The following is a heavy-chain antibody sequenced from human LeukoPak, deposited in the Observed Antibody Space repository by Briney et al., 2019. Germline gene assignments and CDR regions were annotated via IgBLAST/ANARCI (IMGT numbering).Heavy chain of an antibody. CDR1: GFTFSSYE. CDR2: ISSSGTTT. Sequence: GGSLRLSCAASGFTFSSYEMNWVRQAPGKGLEWVSYISSSGTTTYYAASVKGRFTISRDNAKNSLYLQMNSLRAEDTAVYYCARVPTVTFFDYWGQGTLVTVSS. V-gene: IGHV3-48*03. CDR3: ARVPTVTFFDY. J-gene: IGHJ4*02. D-gene: IGHD4-17*01.